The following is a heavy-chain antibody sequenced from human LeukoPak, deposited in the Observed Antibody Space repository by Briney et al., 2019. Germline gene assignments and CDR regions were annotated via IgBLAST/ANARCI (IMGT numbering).Heavy chain of an antibody. Sequence: GGSLRLSCAASGFTFDDYAMNWVRQAPGKGLEWVSSIFGSGTTYYADSVKGRFTISRDNSKNTLYLQVNSLRAEDTALYYCVKGDSSGWYWGQGTLVTVSS. CDR3: VKGDSSGWY. CDR2: IFGSGTT. J-gene: IGHJ4*02. V-gene: IGHV3-23*01. D-gene: IGHD6-19*01. CDR1: GFTFDDYA.